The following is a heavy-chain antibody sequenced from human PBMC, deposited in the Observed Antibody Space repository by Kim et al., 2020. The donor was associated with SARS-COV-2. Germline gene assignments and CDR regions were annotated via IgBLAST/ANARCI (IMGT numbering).Heavy chain of an antibody. J-gene: IGHJ6*04. CDR2: ISANNGNT. D-gene: IGHD6-13*01. Sequence: ASVKVSCKASGDTFTSNGISWVRQAPGQGLEWMGWISANNGNTNYAQKLQGRVTMTTDTSTSTAYMELRSLRSDDTAVYYCARRSDSSSWSYYYYYGMDVWGEGTKVTVSS. CDR1: GDTFTSNG. CDR3: ARRSDSSSWSYYYYYGMDV. V-gene: IGHV1-18*01.